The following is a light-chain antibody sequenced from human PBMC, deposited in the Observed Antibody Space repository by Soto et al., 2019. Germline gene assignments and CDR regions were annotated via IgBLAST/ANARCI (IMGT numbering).Light chain of an antibody. CDR2: GAS. CDR1: QSVSSK. V-gene: IGKV3-15*01. Sequence: EIVMTQSPATLSVSPGERATLSCRASQSVSSKLAGYQQKPGQAPRLLIYGASTRATGIPARFSGSGSGTEFTLTISSLQSEDFAVYYCQRYNNWPPTFGQGTKVEIK. J-gene: IGKJ1*01. CDR3: QRYNNWPPT.